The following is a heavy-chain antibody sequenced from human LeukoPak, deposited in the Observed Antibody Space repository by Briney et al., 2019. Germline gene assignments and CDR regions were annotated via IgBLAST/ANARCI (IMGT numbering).Heavy chain of an antibody. CDR1: GGSINDYY. CDR2: VYYSGTT. Sequence: PSETLSLTCTISGGSINDYYWTWIRQPPGKGLEWIGYVYYSGTTNYNPSLKSRGTISLDTSKNQFSLRLSSVTAADTAVYYCVRLDRYFYYMDVWGKGTSVTVSS. J-gene: IGHJ6*03. D-gene: IGHD3-22*01. V-gene: IGHV4-59*01. CDR3: VRLDRYFYYMDV.